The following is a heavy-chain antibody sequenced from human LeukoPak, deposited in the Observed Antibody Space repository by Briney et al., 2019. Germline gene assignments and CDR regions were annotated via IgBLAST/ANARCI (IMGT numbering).Heavy chain of an antibody. J-gene: IGHJ4*02. CDR3: ARDISHCSSTSHCGRRPNHFDY. CDR1: GYTFTSYC. CDR2: INPSGGST. Sequence: ASVKVSCKASGYTFTSYCMHWVRQAPGQGLEWMGIINPSGGSTSYAQKFQGRVTMTRDTSTSTVYMELSSLRSEDTAVYYCARDISHCSSTSHCGRRPNHFDYWGQGTLVTVSS. V-gene: IGHV1-46*01. D-gene: IGHD2-2*01.